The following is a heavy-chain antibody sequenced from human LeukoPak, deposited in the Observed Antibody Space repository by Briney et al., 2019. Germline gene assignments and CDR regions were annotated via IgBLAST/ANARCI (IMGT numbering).Heavy chain of an antibody. D-gene: IGHD3-22*01. Sequence: SQTLSLTCTVSGGSISSGDYYWSWIRQPPGKGLEWIGYIYYSGSTYYNPPLKSRVTISVDTSKNQFSLKLSSVTAADTAVYYCARVVRDYYDSSGYSLFDYWGQGTLVTVSS. V-gene: IGHV4-30-4*01. CDR2: IYYSGST. J-gene: IGHJ4*02. CDR1: GGSISSGDYY. CDR3: ARVVRDYYDSSGYSLFDY.